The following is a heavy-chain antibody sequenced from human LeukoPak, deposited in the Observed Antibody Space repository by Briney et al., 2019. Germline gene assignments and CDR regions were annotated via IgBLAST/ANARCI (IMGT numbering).Heavy chain of an antibody. CDR2: INHSGST. CDR3: ARADVLLWFGESLTDYGMDV. J-gene: IGHJ6*02. D-gene: IGHD3-10*01. CDR1: GGSFSGYY. V-gene: IGHV4-34*01. Sequence: SETLSPTCAVYGGSFSGYYWSWIRQPPGKGLEWIGEINHSGSTNYNPSLKSRVTISVDTSKNQFSLKLSSVTAADTAVYYCARADVLLWFGESLTDYGMDVWGQGTTVTVSS.